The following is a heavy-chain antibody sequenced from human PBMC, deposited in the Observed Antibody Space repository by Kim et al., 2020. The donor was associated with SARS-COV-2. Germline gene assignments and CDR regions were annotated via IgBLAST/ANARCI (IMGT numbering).Heavy chain of an antibody. D-gene: IGHD2-2*01. CDR3: ARDLGKNNKPGTRWFDP. J-gene: IGHJ5*02. Sequence: SETLSLTCTVSGGSISSSSYYWGWIHQPPGKGLEWIGSIYYSGSTYYNPSLKSRVTISVDTSKNQFSLKLSSVTAADTAVYYCARDLGKNNKPGTRWFDPWGQGTLVTVSS. V-gene: IGHV4-39*07. CDR1: GGSISSSSYY. CDR2: IYYSGST.